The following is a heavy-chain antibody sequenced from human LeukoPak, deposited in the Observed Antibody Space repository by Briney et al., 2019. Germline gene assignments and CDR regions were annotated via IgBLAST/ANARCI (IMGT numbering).Heavy chain of an antibody. CDR2: FSGGDGSP. V-gene: IGHV3-23*01. CDR1: GFTFSSYA. CDR3: AKNGWLRSSGLWGDY. Sequence: GGSLRLSCVASGFTFSSYAMTWFRQAPGKGLEWVSSFSGGDGSPYHADSVKGRFTISRDNSKSTLYLQMNSLRAEDTAIYYCAKNGWLRSSGLWGDYWGQGALVTVSS. J-gene: IGHJ4*02. D-gene: IGHD5-12*01.